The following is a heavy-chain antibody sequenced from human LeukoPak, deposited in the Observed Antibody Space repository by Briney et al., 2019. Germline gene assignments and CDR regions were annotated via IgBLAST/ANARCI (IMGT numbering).Heavy chain of an antibody. V-gene: IGHV3-74*01. D-gene: IGHD3-3*01. J-gene: IGHJ4*02. Sequence: GGSLRLSCAASGFTFSGYWMHWVRQAPGKGLVWVARISTDGSYTSYADCVKGRFAVSRDNAKNSLYLQMNSLRAEDTAVYYCARAQSGFWSGYCFDYWGQGTLVTVSS. CDR3: ARAQSGFWSGYCFDY. CDR1: GFTFSGYW. CDR2: ISTDGSYT.